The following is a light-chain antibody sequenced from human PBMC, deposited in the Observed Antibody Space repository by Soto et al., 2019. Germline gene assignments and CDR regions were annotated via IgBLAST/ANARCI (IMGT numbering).Light chain of an antibody. J-gene: IGKJ1*01. CDR2: GAS. CDR1: QSVSSSY. CDR3: HQYGGSPRT. Sequence: EIVLTQSPGTLSLSPGERATLSCRASQSVSSSYLAWYQQKPGQAPRLLIYGASSSATGIPDRFSGSGSGTDFTLTISRLEPEDFAVYYCHQYGGSPRTLGQGTKVEIK. V-gene: IGKV3-20*01.